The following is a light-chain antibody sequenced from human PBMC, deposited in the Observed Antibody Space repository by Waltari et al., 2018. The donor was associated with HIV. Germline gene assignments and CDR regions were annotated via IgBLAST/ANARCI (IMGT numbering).Light chain of an antibody. Sequence: QSALTQPASVSGSPGQSIPISCTGTSSDVGGFNYVSWYQHHPGKAPKLMIYDVTSRPSGVSNRFSGSKSGNTASLTISGLQAEDEADYYCCSYAGSSTLEVFGGGTKLTVL. CDR2: DVT. CDR3: CSYAGSSTLEV. CDR1: SSDVGGFNY. J-gene: IGLJ2*01. V-gene: IGLV2-23*02.